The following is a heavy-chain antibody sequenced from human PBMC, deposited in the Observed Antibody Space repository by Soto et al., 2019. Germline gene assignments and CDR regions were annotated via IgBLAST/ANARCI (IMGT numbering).Heavy chain of an antibody. CDR2: IKQDGSEK. V-gene: IGHV3-7*05. D-gene: IGHD2-15*01. Sequence: GGSLRLSCAASGFTFSSYWMSWVRQAPGKGLEWVANIKQDGSEKYYVDSVKGRFTISRDNAKNSLYLQMNSLRAEDTAVYYCARASRIRVPYCSGGSCYSDYWGQGTLVTVSS. CDR3: ARASRIRVPYCSGGSCYSDY. CDR1: GFTFSSYW. J-gene: IGHJ4*02.